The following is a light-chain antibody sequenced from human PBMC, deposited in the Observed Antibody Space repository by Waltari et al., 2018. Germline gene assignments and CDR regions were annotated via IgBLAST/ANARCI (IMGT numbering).Light chain of an antibody. Sequence: QSALAQPPSASGSPGQSVTISCTGTSRDVGGYNLVSWYQQHPGKAPKLMLYEVSKRPSGVPDRFSGSKSGNTASLTVSGLQAEDEAAYYCSSYAGSNFVVFGGGTKVTVL. CDR2: EVS. CDR3: SSYAGSNFVV. J-gene: IGLJ2*01. V-gene: IGLV2-8*01. CDR1: SRDVGGYNL.